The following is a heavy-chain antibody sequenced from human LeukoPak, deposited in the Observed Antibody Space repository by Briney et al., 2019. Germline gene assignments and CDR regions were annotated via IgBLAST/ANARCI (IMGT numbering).Heavy chain of an antibody. V-gene: IGHV4-39*07. D-gene: IGHD3-10*01. CDR2: VYYSGST. Sequence: KPSETLSLTCTVSGDSINSHTYYWAWIRQPPGKGLEWTRSVYYSGSTNYNPSLKSRVTISVDTSKNQFSLKLSSVTAADTAVYYCARATPYYYGSGSLWSGKWFDPWGQGTLVTVSS. CDR3: ARATPYYYGSGSLWSGKWFDP. J-gene: IGHJ5*02. CDR1: GDSINSHTYY.